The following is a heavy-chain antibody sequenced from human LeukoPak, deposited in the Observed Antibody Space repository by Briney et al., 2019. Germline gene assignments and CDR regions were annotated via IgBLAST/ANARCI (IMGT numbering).Heavy chain of an antibody. CDR3: ARSNNDGDYLGVGFDY. D-gene: IGHD4-17*01. CDR2: INTNTGNP. Sequence: ASVKVSCKASGYTFSSYAMNWVRQAPGQGLEWMGWINTNTGNPTYAQGFTGRFVFSLDTSVSTAYLQISGLQAEDTAVYYCARSNNDGDYLGVGFDYWGQGTLVTVSS. V-gene: IGHV7-4-1*02. CDR1: GYTFSSYA. J-gene: IGHJ4*02.